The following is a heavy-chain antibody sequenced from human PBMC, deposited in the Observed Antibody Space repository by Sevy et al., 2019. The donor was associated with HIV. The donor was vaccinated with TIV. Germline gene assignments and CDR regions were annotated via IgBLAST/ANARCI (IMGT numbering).Heavy chain of an antibody. CDR1: GGTFSSYA. CDR2: IIPIFGTA. CDR3: ARVRKGIAAAGTNYFDY. V-gene: IGHV1-69*13. J-gene: IGHJ4*02. Sequence: ASVKFSCKASGGTFSSYAISWVRQAPGQGLEWMGGIIPIFGTANYAQKFQGRVTITADESTSTAYMELSSLRSEDTAVYYCARVRKGIAAAGTNYFDYWGQGTLVTVSS. D-gene: IGHD6-13*01.